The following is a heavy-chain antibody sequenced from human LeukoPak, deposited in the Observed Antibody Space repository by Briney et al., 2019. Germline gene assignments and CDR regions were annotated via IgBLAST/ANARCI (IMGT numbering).Heavy chain of an antibody. CDR3: ARKSGLHKRYYFDY. D-gene: IGHD2-21*02. J-gene: IGHJ4*02. CDR2: INWNGGST. Sequence: GGSLRLSCAASGFTFDDYGMSWVRQAPGKGLEWASSINWNGGSTGYADSVKGRFTISRDNAKNSLYLQMNSLRAEDTALYYCARKSGLHKRYYFDYWGQGTLVTVSS. CDR1: GFTFDDYG. V-gene: IGHV3-20*04.